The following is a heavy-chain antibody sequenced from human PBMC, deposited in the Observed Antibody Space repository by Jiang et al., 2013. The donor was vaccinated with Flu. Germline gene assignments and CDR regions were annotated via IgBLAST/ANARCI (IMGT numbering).Heavy chain of an antibody. J-gene: IGHJ4*02. CDR1: GFSLSTSGMC. Sequence: KPTQTLTLTCTFSGFSLSTSGMCVSWIRQPPGKALEWLARIDWDDDKYYSTSLKTRLTISKDTSKNQVVLTMTNMDPVDTATYYCARCRVAVEMATIGYYFDYWGQGTLVTVSS. D-gene: IGHD5-24*01. CDR2: IDWDDDK. CDR3: ARCRVAVEMATIGYYFDY. V-gene: IGHV2-70*11.